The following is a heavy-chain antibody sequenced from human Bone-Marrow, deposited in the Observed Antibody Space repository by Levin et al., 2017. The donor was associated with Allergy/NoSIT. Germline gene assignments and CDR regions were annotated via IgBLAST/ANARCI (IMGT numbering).Heavy chain of an antibody. V-gene: IGHV3-64D*06. J-gene: IGHJ3*01. CDR1: GFTFGSYA. D-gene: IGHD2-8*01. CDR3: VKDNFTNPRGAFDV. CDR2: ISSYGSGT. Sequence: GESLKISCSASGFTFGSYAMVWVRQAPGKGLEYVSAISSYGSGTYYSDSLKGRFTISRDNRKNTLYLQMGSLRAEDTAVYYCVKDNFTNPRGAFDVWGPGTVVTVSS.